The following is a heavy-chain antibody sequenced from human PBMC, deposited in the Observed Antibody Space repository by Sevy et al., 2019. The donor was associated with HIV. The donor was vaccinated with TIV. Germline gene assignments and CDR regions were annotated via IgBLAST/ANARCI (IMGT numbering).Heavy chain of an antibody. J-gene: IGHJ4*02. CDR1: GYTFTNYY. V-gene: IGHV1-2*02. CDR3: ERLLIPFGPVN. D-gene: IGHD3-16*01. Sequence: ASVKVSCKASGYTFTNYYMHWVRQAPGQGLEWMGWINPNTGDTNYAQKFQGRVTMTRDTSIATAYMELTRLRSDDTAVYYCERLLIPFGPVNWGQGTLVTSSS. CDR2: INPNTGDT.